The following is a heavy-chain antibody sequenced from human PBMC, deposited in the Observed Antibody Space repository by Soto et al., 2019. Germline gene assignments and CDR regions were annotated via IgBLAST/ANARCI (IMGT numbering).Heavy chain of an antibody. Sequence: EVQLAESGGGLAQPGGSLRLSCAASGFTFSSYDMNWVRQAPGKGLEWVSYISGSGSSDYADSVKGRFTISRDNAKNSLYLQMSSLITEDTAVYYCVGDPGCSNGVCSRFDSWGQGTPVTVSS. CDR3: VGDPGCSNGVCSRFDS. CDR2: ISGSGSS. V-gene: IGHV3-48*03. J-gene: IGHJ4*02. CDR1: GFTFSSYD. D-gene: IGHD2-8*01.